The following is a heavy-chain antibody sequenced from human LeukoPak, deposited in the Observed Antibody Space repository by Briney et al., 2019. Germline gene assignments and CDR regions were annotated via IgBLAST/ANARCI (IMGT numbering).Heavy chain of an antibody. CDR1: GFTFSSYA. Sequence: PGGSLRLSCAASGFTFSSYAMHGVRQAPGKGLEWVEVISYNGSNKYYADSVKGRFTISRDNYKNTLYLQMNSLRAEDTAVYYCARERVGATDYFDYWGQGTLVTVSS. D-gene: IGHD1-26*01. CDR2: ISYNGSNK. V-gene: IGHV3-30-3*01. J-gene: IGHJ4*02. CDR3: ARERVGATDYFDY.